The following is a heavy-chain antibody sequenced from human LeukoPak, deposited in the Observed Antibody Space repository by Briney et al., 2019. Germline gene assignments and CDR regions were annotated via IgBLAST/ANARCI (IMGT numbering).Heavy chain of an antibody. CDR3: ASTNYDFWSGYSTPFDY. J-gene: IGHJ4*02. D-gene: IGHD3-3*01. Sequence: GASVKVSCKASGYTFTSYYMHWVRQAPGQGLEWMGMIYPSGVTTTYAQKFQGRVTMTRDMSTSTVYMELSSLRSENTAVYYCASTNYDFWSGYSTPFDYWGQGTLVTDSS. V-gene: IGHV1-46*01. CDR2: IYPSGVTT. CDR1: GYTFTSYY.